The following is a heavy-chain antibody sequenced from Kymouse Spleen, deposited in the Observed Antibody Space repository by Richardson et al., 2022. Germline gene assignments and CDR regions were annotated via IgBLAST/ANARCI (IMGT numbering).Heavy chain of an antibody. V-gene: IGHV3-9*01. CDR2: ISWNSGSI. Sequence: EVQLVESGGGLVQPGRSLRLSCAASGFTFDDYAMHWVRQAPGKGLEWVSGISWNSGSIGYADSVKGRFTISRDNAKNSLYLQMNSLRAEDTALYYCAKDIAGTTGYWGQGTLVTVSS. D-gene: IGHD1-7*01. J-gene: IGHJ4*02. CDR1: GFTFDDYA. CDR3: AKDIAGTTGY.